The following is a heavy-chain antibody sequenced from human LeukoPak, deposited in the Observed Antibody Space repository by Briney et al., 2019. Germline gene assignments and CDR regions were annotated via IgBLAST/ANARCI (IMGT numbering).Heavy chain of an antibody. CDR2: ISSSSSYI. J-gene: IGHJ6*03. D-gene: IGHD6-6*01. Sequence: GGSLRLSSAASGFTFSSYSMNWVRQAPGKGLEWVSSISSSSSYIYYADSVKGRFTISRDNAKNSLYLQMNSLRPEDTAVYFCARDRHVPGLYYYYMDVWGKGTTVTVSS. V-gene: IGHV3-21*01. CDR3: ARDRHVPGLYYYYMDV. CDR1: GFTFSSYS.